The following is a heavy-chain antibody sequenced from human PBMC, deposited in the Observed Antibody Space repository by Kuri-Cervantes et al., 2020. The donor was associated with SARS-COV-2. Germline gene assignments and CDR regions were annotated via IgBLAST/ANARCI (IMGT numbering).Heavy chain of an antibody. V-gene: IGHV3-30-3*01. D-gene: IGHD1-26*01. CDR3: AKDRSGSYRGPFDY. CDR2: ISYDGSNK. CDR1: GFTFSSYA. J-gene: IGHJ4*02. Sequence: GESLKISCAASGFTFSSYAMHWVRQAPGKGLEWVAVISYDGSNKYYADSVKGRFTISRDNSKNTLYLQMNSLRAEDTAVYYCAKDRSGSYRGPFDYWGQGTLVTVSS.